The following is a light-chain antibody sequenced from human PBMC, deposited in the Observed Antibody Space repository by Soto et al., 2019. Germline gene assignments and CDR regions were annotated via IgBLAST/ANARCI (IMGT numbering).Light chain of an antibody. CDR3: QTWGTGIRV. V-gene: IGLV4-69*01. Sequence: QPVLTQSPSASASLGASVKLTCTLTYGHSSYAIAWHQQQPQKGPRYLMKVNSDGSHKKGDGIPDRFSGSSSGTERYLTISSLHSEDEADYYCQTWGTGIRVFGGGTKLTVL. CDR1: YGHSSYA. CDR2: VNSDGSH. J-gene: IGLJ2*01.